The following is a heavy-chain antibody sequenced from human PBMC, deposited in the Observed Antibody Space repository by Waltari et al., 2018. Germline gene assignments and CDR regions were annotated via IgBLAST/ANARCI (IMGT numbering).Heavy chain of an antibody. D-gene: IGHD6-13*01. CDR1: GFTFSRYA. CDR2: ISGSGGST. V-gene: IGHV3-23*01. CDR3: AKGRYSSSWYDY. Sequence: EVQLLESGGGLVQPGGSLRLSCAASGFTFSRYALSWVRQAPGKGLGWVSAISGSGGSTYYADSVKGRFTISRDNAKNTLYLQMNSLRAEDTAVYYCAKGRYSSSWYDYWGQGTLVTVSS. J-gene: IGHJ4*02.